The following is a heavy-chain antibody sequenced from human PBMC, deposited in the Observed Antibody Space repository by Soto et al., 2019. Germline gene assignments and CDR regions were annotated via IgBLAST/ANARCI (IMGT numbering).Heavy chain of an antibody. CDR2: IWYDGSNK. CDR3: ARDSAATVTEY. V-gene: IGHV3-33*01. D-gene: IGHD4-4*01. CDR1: GFTFSSYG. Sequence: QVQLVESGGGVVQPGRSLRLSCAASGFTFSSYGMHWVRQAPGKGLEWVAVIWYDGSNKYYADSVKGRFTISRDNSKNTLYLQMNSLRAEDTAVYYCARDSAATVTEYWGQGTLVTVSS. J-gene: IGHJ4*02.